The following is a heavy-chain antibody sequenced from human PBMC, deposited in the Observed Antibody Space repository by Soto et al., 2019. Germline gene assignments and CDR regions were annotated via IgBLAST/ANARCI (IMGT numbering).Heavy chain of an antibody. CDR2: INHSVST. CDR1: GGSFSGYY. CDR3: AGHMYYYDSSGYYFVGHGAPNYYYGMDV. V-gene: IGHV4-34*01. D-gene: IGHD3-22*01. Sequence: PSETLSLTCAVYGGSFSGYYWSWIRQPPGKGLEWIGEINHSVSTNYNPSLKSRVTISVDTSKNQFSLKLSSVTAADTAVYYCAGHMYYYDSSGYYFVGHGAPNYYYGMDVWGQGTKVTVSS. J-gene: IGHJ6*02.